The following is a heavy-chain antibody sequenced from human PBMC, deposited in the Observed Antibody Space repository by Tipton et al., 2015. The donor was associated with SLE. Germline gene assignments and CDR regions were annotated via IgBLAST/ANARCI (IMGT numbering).Heavy chain of an antibody. D-gene: IGHD1-26*01. CDR3: AGMSYPREGYFDY. CDR2: IYYSGST. V-gene: IGHV4-59*04. J-gene: IGHJ4*02. Sequence: TLSLTCTVSGGSISSYSWSWIRQPPGKGLEWIGYIYYSGSTYYNPSLKSRVTISVDTSKNQFSLKLSSVTAADTAVYYCAGMSYPREGYFDYWGQGTLVTVSS. CDR1: GGSISSYS.